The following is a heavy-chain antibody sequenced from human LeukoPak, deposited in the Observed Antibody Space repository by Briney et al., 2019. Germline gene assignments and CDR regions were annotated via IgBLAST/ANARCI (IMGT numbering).Heavy chain of an antibody. CDR1: GHTFTSSG. CDR3: ARVDSSSSGADY. CDR2: ISAYKGNT. Sequence: ASVKVSCKASGHTFTSSGISWVRQAPGQGLEWMGWISAYKGNTNYAQKLQGRVTMTTDTSTSTAYMELSSLRSEDTAVYYCARVDSSSSGADYWGQGTLVTVSS. J-gene: IGHJ4*02. V-gene: IGHV1-18*01. D-gene: IGHD6-13*01.